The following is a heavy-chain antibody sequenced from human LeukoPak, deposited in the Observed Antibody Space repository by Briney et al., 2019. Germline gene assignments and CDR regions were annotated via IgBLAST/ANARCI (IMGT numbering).Heavy chain of an antibody. J-gene: IGHJ4*02. D-gene: IGHD6-13*01. V-gene: IGHV3-21*01. CDR2: ISTTSAYI. Sequence: GGSLRLSCAASGFTFSGYSMNWVRQAPGKGLEWVSSISTTSAYIYCADSVKGRLATSRDNAKSSLYLEMNSLRAEDTAVYYCARDGAAAAGRYFDYWGQGSLVTVSS. CDR3: ARDGAAAAGRYFDY. CDR1: GFTFSGYS.